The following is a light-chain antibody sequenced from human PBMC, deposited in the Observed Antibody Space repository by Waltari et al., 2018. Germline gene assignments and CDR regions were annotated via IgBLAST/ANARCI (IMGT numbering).Light chain of an antibody. J-gene: IGKJ1*01. CDR2: GAS. Sequence: EIVLTQSPGTLSLSTGERATLSCRASQSVSRTLAWYQQKPGQAPRLLIYGASTRATGIPKRFSGGGSGTDFSLTISRLEPEDFAVYYCQHYVSLPATFGQGTKVEIK. CDR1: QSVSRT. V-gene: IGKV3-20*01. CDR3: QHYVSLPAT.